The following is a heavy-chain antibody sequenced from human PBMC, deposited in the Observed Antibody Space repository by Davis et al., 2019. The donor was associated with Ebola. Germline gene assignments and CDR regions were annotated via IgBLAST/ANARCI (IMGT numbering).Heavy chain of an antibody. V-gene: IGHV4-34*01. CDR2: INHSGST. CDR1: GGSFSGYY. D-gene: IGHD6-13*01. J-gene: IGHJ4*02. Sequence: SETLSLTCAVYGGSFSGYYWTWIRQPPGKGLEWIGEINHSGSTNYNPSLKSRLIISIDTSKNQFSLQLNSVTDADTAVYYRARGDLGGKQLVYWGQGTLVTVSS. CDR3: ARGDLGGKQLVY.